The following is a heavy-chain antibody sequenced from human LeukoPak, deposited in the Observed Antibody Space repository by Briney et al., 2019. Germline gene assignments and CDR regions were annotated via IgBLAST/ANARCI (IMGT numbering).Heavy chain of an antibody. V-gene: IGHV4-4*01. Sequence: PGGSLRLSCAASGFTFSSYGMHWVRQAPGKGLEWIGEIYRSGSTNYNPSLKSRVTISLDTSRNQFSLKLNSVTAADTAVYCYGLVDIWGQGTMVTVSS. CDR2: IYRSGST. D-gene: IGHD2-2*01. J-gene: IGHJ3*02. CDR3: GLVDI. CDR1: GFTFSSYG.